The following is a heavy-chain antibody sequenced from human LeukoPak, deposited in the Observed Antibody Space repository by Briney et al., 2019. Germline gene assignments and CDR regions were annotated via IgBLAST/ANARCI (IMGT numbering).Heavy chain of an antibody. CDR1: GGSISSYH. Sequence: SETLSLTCTVSGGSISSYHWSWIRQPPGKGLEWIGHIYYTGSTNYNPSLKSRVTISLDTSKNQFSLKLSSVTAADTAVYYCTRSLGVVIHGGMDVWGQGTTVTVSS. D-gene: IGHD3-3*01. V-gene: IGHV4-59*01. CDR2: IYYTGST. J-gene: IGHJ6*02. CDR3: TRSLGVVIHGGMDV.